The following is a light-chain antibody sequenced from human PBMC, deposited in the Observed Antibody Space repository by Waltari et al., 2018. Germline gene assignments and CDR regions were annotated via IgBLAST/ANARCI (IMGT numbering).Light chain of an antibody. CDR2: GAS. CDR1: QSVGSN. CDR3: QQYNNWPPWT. Sequence: EIVMTQSPATLSVSPGERATLSCRASQSVGSNLAWYQLKPGQAPRLLICGASTRATGIPARFSGSGSGTEFTLTISSLQSEDFVFYYCQQYNNWPPWTFGQGTKVEIK. J-gene: IGKJ1*01. V-gene: IGKV3-15*01.